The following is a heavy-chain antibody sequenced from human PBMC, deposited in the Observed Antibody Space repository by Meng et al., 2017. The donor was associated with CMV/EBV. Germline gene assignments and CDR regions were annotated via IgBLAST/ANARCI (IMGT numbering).Heavy chain of an antibody. V-gene: IGHV3-53*01. Sequence: GGSLRLSCAASGFTVSSNYMSWVRQAPGKGLEWVSVIYSGGSTYYADSVKGRFTISRDNSKNTLYLQMNSLRAEDTAVYYCAKDIVVVPAALSAFDIWGQGTMVTVSS. CDR2: IYSGGST. J-gene: IGHJ3*02. CDR3: AKDIVVVPAALSAFDI. CDR1: GFTVSSNY. D-gene: IGHD2-2*01.